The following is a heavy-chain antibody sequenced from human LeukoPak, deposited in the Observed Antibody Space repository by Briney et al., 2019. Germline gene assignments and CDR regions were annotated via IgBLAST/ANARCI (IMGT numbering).Heavy chain of an antibody. CDR2: IYYSGNT. V-gene: IGHV4-39*01. CDR3: ARRGSEDIVVVVATYFDY. CDR1: GDSISSSNSY. J-gene: IGHJ4*02. Sequence: PSETLSLTCTVSGDSISSSNSYWGWIRQPPGKGLEWIGSIYYSGNTYYNASLKSRVTISVDTSKNQFSLKLSSVTAADTAVYYCARRGSEDIVVVVATYFDYWGQGTLVTVSS. D-gene: IGHD2-15*01.